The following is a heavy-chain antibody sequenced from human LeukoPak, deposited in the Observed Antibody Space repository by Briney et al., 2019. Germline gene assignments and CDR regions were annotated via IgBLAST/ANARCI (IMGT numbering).Heavy chain of an antibody. CDR2: ISGSGGST. Sequence: GGSLRLSCAASGFTFGSYAMSWVRQAPGKGLEWVSAISGSGGSTYYADSVKGRFTISRDNSKNTLYLQMNSLRAEDTAVYYCAKDFVGSSLWYFDYWGQGTLVTVSS. J-gene: IGHJ4*02. D-gene: IGHD6-6*01. V-gene: IGHV3-23*01. CDR3: AKDFVGSSLWYFDY. CDR1: GFTFGSYA.